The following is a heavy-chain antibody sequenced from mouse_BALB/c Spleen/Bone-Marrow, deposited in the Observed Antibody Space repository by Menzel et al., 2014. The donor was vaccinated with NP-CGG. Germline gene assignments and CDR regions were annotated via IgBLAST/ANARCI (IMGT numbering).Heavy chain of an antibody. D-gene: IGHD2-4*01. J-gene: IGHJ2*01. CDR2: INPSTGYT. CDR3: ARSGDYGGFDY. Sequence: QVQLQHPGAELAKPGASVKMSCKASSYTFTSYWIHWVKQRPGQGLEWIGYINPSTGYTEYNQKFKDKATLTADKSSSTAYMQLSSLTSEDSAVYYCARSGDYGGFDYWGQGTTLTVSS. CDR1: SYTFTSYW. V-gene: IGHV1-7*01.